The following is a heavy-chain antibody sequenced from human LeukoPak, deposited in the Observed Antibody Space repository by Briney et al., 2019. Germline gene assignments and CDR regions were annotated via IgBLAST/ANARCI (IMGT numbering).Heavy chain of an antibody. CDR2: IYSGGST. CDR1: GFTVSSNY. CDR3: AREGYSSSWMTTNNWFDP. V-gene: IGHV3-53*01. D-gene: IGHD6-13*01. J-gene: IGHJ5*02. Sequence: PGGSLRLSCAASGFTVSSNYMSWVRQAPGKGLEWVSVIYSGGSTYYADSVKGRFTISRDNAKNSLYLQMNSLRAEDTALYHCAREGYSSSWMTTNNWFDPWGQGTLVTVSS.